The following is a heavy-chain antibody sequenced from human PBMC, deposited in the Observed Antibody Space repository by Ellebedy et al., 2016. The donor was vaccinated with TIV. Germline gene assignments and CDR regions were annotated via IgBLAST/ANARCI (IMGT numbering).Heavy chain of an antibody. CDR2: MSGSTITT. Sequence: GGSLRLTCAASGFSFSSYSMNWVRQAPGKGLEWVSYMSGSTITTYYADSVKGRLTISRDNAKNSLYLQMNSLRAEDTAVYYCARDMAWGNERVIDAFDIWGQGTMVTVSS. CDR1: GFSFSSYS. CDR3: ARDMAWGNERVIDAFDI. V-gene: IGHV3-48*04. D-gene: IGHD7-27*01. J-gene: IGHJ3*02.